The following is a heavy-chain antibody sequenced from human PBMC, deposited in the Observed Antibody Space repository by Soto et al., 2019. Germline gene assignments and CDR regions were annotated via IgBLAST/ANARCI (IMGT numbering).Heavy chain of an antibody. D-gene: IGHD2-15*01. Sequence: QVQLQESGPGLVKPSETLSLTCTVSGGSISSYYWSWIRQPPGKGLEWIGYIYYSGSTNYNPSLKSRVIISVDTSKKQFSLKLSSVTAADTAVYYCARRGCSGGSCYSFDYWGQGTLVTVSS. CDR2: IYYSGST. CDR3: ARRGCSGGSCYSFDY. V-gene: IGHV4-59*08. J-gene: IGHJ4*02. CDR1: GGSISSYY.